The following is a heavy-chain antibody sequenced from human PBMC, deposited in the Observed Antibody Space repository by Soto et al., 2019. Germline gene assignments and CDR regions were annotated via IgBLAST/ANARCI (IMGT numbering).Heavy chain of an antibody. CDR3: AAWRGSGYYY. V-gene: IGHV1-46*01. D-gene: IGHD3-3*01. CDR2: IFPGGSRT. Sequence: ASVKVSCKASGNTFTGNFMHWVRQAPGQGLEWLGVIFPGGSRTIYAQKFQGRVTMTEDTSTDTAYMELSSLRSEDTAVYYCAAWRGSGYYYWGQGTLVTVSS. J-gene: IGHJ4*02. CDR1: GNTFTGNF.